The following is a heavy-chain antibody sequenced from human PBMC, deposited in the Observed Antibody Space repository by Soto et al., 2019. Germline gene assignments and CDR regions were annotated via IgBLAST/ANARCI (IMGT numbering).Heavy chain of an antibody. Sequence: TSETLSLTCAVYGGSFSGYYWSWIRQPPGKGLEWIGEINHSGSTNYNPSLKSRVTISVDTSKNQFSLKLSSVTAADTAVYYCARGYFDWLWSKLEYYYYGMDVWGQGTTVTVSS. V-gene: IGHV4-34*01. D-gene: IGHD3-9*01. J-gene: IGHJ6*02. CDR3: ARGYFDWLWSKLEYYYYGMDV. CDR2: INHSGST. CDR1: GGSFSGYY.